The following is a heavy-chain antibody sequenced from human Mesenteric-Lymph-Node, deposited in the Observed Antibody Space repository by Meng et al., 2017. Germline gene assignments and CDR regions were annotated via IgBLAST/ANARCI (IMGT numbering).Heavy chain of an antibody. D-gene: IGHD3-3*01. CDR3: ARDVHASTLFGVVINYYYGMDV. J-gene: IGHJ6*02. CDR1: ASTFKNYG. V-gene: IGHV3-33*01. CDR2: IWYDSSNK. Sequence: GESLKISCEASASTFKNYGVHWVRQAPGKGLEWVAVIWYDSSNKHYSDSVKGRFTISRDNSKNTVYLQMNNLRDEDTGVYYCARDVHASTLFGVVINYYYGMDVWGQGTTVTISS.